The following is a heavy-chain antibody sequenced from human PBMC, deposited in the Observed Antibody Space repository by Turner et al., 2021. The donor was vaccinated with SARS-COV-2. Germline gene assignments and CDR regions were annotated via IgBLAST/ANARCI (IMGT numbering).Heavy chain of an antibody. V-gene: IGHV1-24*01. Sequence: QFHLLRSGAEVKKPGASVKVSCKVSGYTLSKLSIHWVRQAPGKGPEWIAGFNPEDGEPIYAHMFQGRFSLTEDTSTDTLYMELSSLRSEDTAVYYCATSWELPDAYFDSWGQGTLVTVSS. CDR2: FNPEDGEP. D-gene: IGHD1-7*01. CDR3: ATSWELPDAYFDS. CDR1: GYTLSKLS. J-gene: IGHJ4*02.